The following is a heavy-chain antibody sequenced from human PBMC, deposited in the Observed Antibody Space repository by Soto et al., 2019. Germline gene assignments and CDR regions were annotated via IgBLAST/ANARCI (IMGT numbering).Heavy chain of an antibody. Sequence: GASVKVSCKASGFTFTSSAMQWVRQARGQRLEWIGWIVVGSGNTNYAQKFQGRVTITADKSTSTAYMELSSLRSEDTAVYYCASDRLVPAAVTNGPFDYWGQGTLVTVSS. V-gene: IGHV1-58*02. CDR3: ASDRLVPAAVTNGPFDY. CDR2: IVVGSGNT. D-gene: IGHD2-2*01. CDR1: GFTFTSSA. J-gene: IGHJ4*02.